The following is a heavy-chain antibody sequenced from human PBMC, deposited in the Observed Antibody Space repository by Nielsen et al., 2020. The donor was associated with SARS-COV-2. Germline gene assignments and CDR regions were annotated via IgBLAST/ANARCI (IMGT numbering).Heavy chain of an antibody. V-gene: IGHV4-61*08. J-gene: IGHJ4*02. D-gene: IGHD4-17*01. CDR2: IDFSGRT. CDR1: GNSVSSGGYY. Sequence: SETLSLTCTVSGNSVSSGGYYWSWIRQPPGKGLEWIGYIDFSGRTHYTPSLRSRVTISVDTSKNQFSLNLNSVSAADTAVYYCARDGDYGDYGGGFDYWGQGTLVTVSS. CDR3: ARDGDYGDYGGGFDY.